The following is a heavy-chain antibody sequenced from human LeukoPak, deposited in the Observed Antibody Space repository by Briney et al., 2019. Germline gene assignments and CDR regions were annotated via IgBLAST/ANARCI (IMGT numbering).Heavy chain of an antibody. CDR2: ISGSGGST. J-gene: IGHJ4*02. V-gene: IGHV3-23*01. D-gene: IGHD2-15*01. CDR1: GFTFSSYS. Sequence: GGSLRLSCAASGFTFSSYSMNWVRQAPGKGLEWVSAISGSGGSTYYADSVKGRFTISRDNSKNTLYLQMNSLRAEDTAVYYCAEPLIECSGGSCYGGYWGQGTLVTVSS. CDR3: AEPLIECSGGSCYGGY.